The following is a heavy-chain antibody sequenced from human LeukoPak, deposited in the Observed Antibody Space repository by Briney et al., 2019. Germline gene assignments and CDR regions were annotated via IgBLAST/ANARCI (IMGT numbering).Heavy chain of an antibody. Sequence: TGGSLRLSCAASGFTFSIYAMSWLRQPPGKGLEWVSTINANSGTTSYAASVRGRFSISRDNSKSTLYLQLSTLRADDTATYYCAKPISGGLAVTADWFHPWGQGTLVVVSS. CDR2: INANSGTT. CDR1: GFTFSIYA. D-gene: IGHD6-19*01. V-gene: IGHV3-23*01. CDR3: AKPISGGLAVTADWFHP. J-gene: IGHJ5*01.